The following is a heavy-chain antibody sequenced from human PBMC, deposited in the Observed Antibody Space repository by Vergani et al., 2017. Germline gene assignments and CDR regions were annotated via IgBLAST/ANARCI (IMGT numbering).Heavy chain of an antibody. Sequence: EVQLVESGGGLVKPGGSLRLSCAASGFTFSSYAMSWVRQAPGKGLEWVSVISDSGGSTYYADSVKGRFTISRDNSKNTLYLQMNSLRAEDTAVYYCAKDLRITVRGVRNYYYYGMDVWGQGTTVTVSS. CDR2: ISDSGGST. V-gene: IGHV3-23*04. D-gene: IGHD3-10*01. CDR3: AKDLRITVRGVRNYYYYGMDV. J-gene: IGHJ6*02. CDR1: GFTFSSYA.